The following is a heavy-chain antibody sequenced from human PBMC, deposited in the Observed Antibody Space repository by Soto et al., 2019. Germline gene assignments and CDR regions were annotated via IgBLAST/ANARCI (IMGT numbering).Heavy chain of an antibody. D-gene: IGHD5-12*01. CDR1: GFSLSTSGVG. CDR2: IYWDDDK. V-gene: IGHV2-5*02. J-gene: IGHJ4*02. CDR3: AHRPGDIVATRLYYFDY. Sequence: SGPTLVNPTQTLTLTCTFSGFSLSTSGVGVGWIRQPPGKALEWLALIYWDDDKRYSPSLKGRLTITKDTSKNQVVLTMTNMDPVDTATYYCAHRPGDIVATRLYYFDYWGQGTLVTVSS.